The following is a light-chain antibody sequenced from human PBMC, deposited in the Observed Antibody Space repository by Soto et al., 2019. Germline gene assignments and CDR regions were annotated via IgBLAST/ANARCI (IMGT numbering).Light chain of an antibody. CDR2: VAS. J-gene: IGKJ4*01. CDR3: PQYNVWPLT. Sequence: EIVMTQSPATLSVSPGERATLSCRASQSVSSNLAWYQQKPGQTPKLLIYVASTRATGIPARFSGSGSGTEFTLTFSSLQSEDFAVYYCPQYNVWPLTFGGGTKVEFK. V-gene: IGKV3-15*01. CDR1: QSVSSN.